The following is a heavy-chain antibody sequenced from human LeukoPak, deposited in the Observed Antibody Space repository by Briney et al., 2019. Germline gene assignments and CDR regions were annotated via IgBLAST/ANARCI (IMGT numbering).Heavy chain of an antibody. D-gene: IGHD3-22*01. J-gene: IGHJ1*01. CDR1: GGSFSGYY. CDR2: IDHSGST. Sequence: SETLSLTCAVYGGSFSGYYWSWIRQPPGKGLEWIGEIDHSGSTNYNPSLKSRVTISVDTSKNQFSLKLSSVTAADTAVYYCARASRYYYDSSGYYTPLGYFQHWGQGTLVTVSS. V-gene: IGHV4-34*01. CDR3: ARASRYYYDSSGYYTPLGYFQH.